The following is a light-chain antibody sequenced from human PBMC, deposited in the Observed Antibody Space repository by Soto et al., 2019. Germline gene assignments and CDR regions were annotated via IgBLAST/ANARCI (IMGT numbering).Light chain of an antibody. CDR2: GAS. V-gene: IGKV3-20*01. Sequence: EIVLTQSPGTLSLSPGERATLSCRASQSFSSSYLAWYQQKPGQAPRLLIYGASSRATGIPDRFSGSGSGTDFTLTISRLEPEDFAVYYCQPYGSALFTFGPGNKVDIK. J-gene: IGKJ3*01. CDR1: QSFSSSY. CDR3: QPYGSALFT.